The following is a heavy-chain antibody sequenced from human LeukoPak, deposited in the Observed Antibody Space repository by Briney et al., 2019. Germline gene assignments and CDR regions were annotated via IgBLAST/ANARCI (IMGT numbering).Heavy chain of an antibody. D-gene: IGHD1-26*01. J-gene: IGHJ4*02. CDR1: SGSISGHY. CDR3: ARHAQSPYSGSFDY. V-gene: IGHV4-59*08. Sequence: SETLSLTCTVSSGSISGHYWSWVRQPPGKGLEWLAYIYYSGVTKYNPSLKSRVTISVDTSKNQFSLKLSSVTAADTAVYYCARHAQSPYSGSFDYWGQGTLVTVSS. CDR2: IYYSGVT.